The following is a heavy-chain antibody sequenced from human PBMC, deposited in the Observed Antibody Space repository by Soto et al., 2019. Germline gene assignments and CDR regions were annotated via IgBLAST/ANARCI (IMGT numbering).Heavy chain of an antibody. CDR3: ARFLSDFWSGPLHYYYYYYYMDV. J-gene: IGHJ6*03. D-gene: IGHD3-3*01. CDR2: IYPGDSDT. CDR1: GYSFTSYW. V-gene: IGHV5-51*01. Sequence: GESLKISCKGSGYSFTSYWIGWVRQMPGKGLEWMGIIYPGDSDTRYSPSFQGQVTISADKSISTAYLQWSSLKASDTAMYYCARFLSDFWSGPLHYYYYYYYMDVWGKGTTVTVSS.